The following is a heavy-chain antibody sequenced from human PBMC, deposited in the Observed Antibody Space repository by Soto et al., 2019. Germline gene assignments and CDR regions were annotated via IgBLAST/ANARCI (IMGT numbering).Heavy chain of an antibody. Sequence: GASVKVSCKASGGTFSSYTISWVRQAPGQGLEWMGRIIPILGIANYAQKFQGRVTITADKSTSTAYMELSSLRSDDTAVYYCAREGHYYGSGSYYRKAYYYYYYMDVSGKGTTVTVSS. J-gene: IGHJ6*03. V-gene: IGHV1-69*04. CDR2: IIPILGIA. D-gene: IGHD3-10*01. CDR3: AREGHYYGSGSYYRKAYYYYYYMDV. CDR1: GGTFSSYT.